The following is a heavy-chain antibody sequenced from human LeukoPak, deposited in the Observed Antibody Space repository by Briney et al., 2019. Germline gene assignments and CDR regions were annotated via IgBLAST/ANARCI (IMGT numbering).Heavy chain of an antibody. Sequence: PGGSLRLSCAASGFTVSSNYMSWVRQAPGKGPEWVSVIYSGGSTYYADSVKGRFTISRDNSKNTLYLQMNSLRAEDTAVYYCARGPAIFGSDFDYWGQGTLVTVSS. J-gene: IGHJ4*02. CDR2: IYSGGST. CDR1: GFTVSSNY. CDR3: ARGPAIFGSDFDY. V-gene: IGHV3-66*01. D-gene: IGHD3-9*01.